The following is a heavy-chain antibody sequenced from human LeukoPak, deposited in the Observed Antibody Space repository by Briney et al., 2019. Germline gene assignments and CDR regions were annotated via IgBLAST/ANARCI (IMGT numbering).Heavy chain of an antibody. CDR3: ARDSGSNFDY. D-gene: IGHD2-15*01. Sequence: SETLSLTCAVSGDSISSGGYSWSWIRQPPGKGLEWIGYIYHSGSTYYNPSLKSRVTISVDRSENQFSLKLSSVTAADTAVYHCARDSGSNFDYWGQGTLVTVSS. CDR1: GDSISSGGYS. J-gene: IGHJ4*02. CDR2: IYHSGST. V-gene: IGHV4-30-2*01.